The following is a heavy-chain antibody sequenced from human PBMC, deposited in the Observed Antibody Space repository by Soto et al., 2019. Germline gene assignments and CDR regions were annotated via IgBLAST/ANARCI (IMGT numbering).Heavy chain of an antibody. CDR1: GFTFSSYA. CDR2: ISGSGGST. J-gene: IGHJ4*02. CDR3: AKLDHEAYYFDY. D-gene: IGHD2-2*03. V-gene: IGHV3-23*01. Sequence: PGGSLRLSCAASGFTFSSYAMSWVRQAPGKGLEWVSAISGSGGSTYYADSVKGRFTVSRDNSKNTLYLQMNSLRAEDTAVYYCAKLDHEAYYFDYWGQGTLVTVSS.